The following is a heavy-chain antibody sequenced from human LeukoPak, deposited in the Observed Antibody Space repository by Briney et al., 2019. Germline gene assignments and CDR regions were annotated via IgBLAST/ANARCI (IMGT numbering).Heavy chain of an antibody. CDR3: AKDPDYYDSSGYFGGDWYFDL. D-gene: IGHD3-22*01. CDR2: ISGSGGRT. Sequence: GGSLRLSCASSGLTYNSYAMSWARDAPGKGLEWVSAISGSGGRTYYADSVRGRFTISRDNSKNTLYPQMNSLRAEDTAVYYCAKDPDYYDSSGYFGGDWYFDLWGRGTLVTVSS. J-gene: IGHJ2*01. CDR1: GLTYNSYA. V-gene: IGHV3-23*01.